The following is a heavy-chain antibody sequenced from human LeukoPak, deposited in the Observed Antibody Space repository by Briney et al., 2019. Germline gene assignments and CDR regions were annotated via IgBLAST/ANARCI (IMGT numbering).Heavy chain of an antibody. Sequence: GGSLSLSRPASGFTFRRYAMSWVRQARGKGLEWVSAISGRGGSTYYADSVKGRFTISRDNSKNTLYLQMNSLRAEDTAVYYCAKWARVTTGDYWGQGTLVTVSS. CDR2: ISGRGGST. V-gene: IGHV3-23*01. CDR1: GFTFRRYA. J-gene: IGHJ4*02. CDR3: AKWARVTTGDY. D-gene: IGHD4-17*01.